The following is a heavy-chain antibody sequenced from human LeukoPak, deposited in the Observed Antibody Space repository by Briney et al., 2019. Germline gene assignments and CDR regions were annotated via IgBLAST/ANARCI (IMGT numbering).Heavy chain of an antibody. V-gene: IGHV3-23*01. J-gene: IGHJ4*02. CDR3: AKRLAHTAFDY. CDR1: GFTFSSLA. CDR2: ISGSGGGT. D-gene: IGHD2-21*01. Sequence: GGSLRLSRAASGFTFSSLAMSWVRQAPGKGLEWVSTISGSGGGTYYADSVKGRFTISRDNSRNTLSLQMNSLRAEDTAVYYCAKRLAHTAFDYWGQGTLVTVSS.